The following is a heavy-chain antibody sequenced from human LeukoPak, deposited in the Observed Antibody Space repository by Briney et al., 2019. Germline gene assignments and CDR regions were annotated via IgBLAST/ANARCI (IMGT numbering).Heavy chain of an antibody. Sequence: SETLSLTCAVYGGSFSGYYWNWLRQPPGKGLEWIGEINHSGSTNYNPSLKSRVTISVDTSKNQFSLKLSSVTAADTAVYYCARKGSRRTVTTRYYFDYWGQGTLVTVSS. V-gene: IGHV4-34*01. CDR3: ARKGSRRTVTTRYYFDY. D-gene: IGHD4-17*01. CDR2: INHSGST. CDR1: GGSFSGYY. J-gene: IGHJ4*02.